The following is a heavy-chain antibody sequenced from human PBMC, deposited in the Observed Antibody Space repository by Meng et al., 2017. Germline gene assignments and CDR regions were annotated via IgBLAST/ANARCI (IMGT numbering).Heavy chain of an antibody. D-gene: IGHD1-26*01. CDR3: ARDQEIVGATLADY. V-gene: IGHV3-30*04. CDR2: ISYDGSNK. CDR1: GFTFSSYA. Sequence: GESLKISCAASGFTFSSYAMHWVRQAPGKGLEWVAVISYDGSNKYYADSVKGRVTISRDNSKNTLYLQMNSLRAEDTAVYYCARDQEIVGATLADYWGQGTLVTVSS. J-gene: IGHJ4*02.